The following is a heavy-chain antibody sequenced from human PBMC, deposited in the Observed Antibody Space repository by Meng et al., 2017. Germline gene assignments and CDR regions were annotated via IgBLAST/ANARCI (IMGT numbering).Heavy chain of an antibody. CDR3: AHFDY. V-gene: IGHV3-30*04. Sequence: QVQLVGSGGGVVQPGRYLSLSCAASGFTFSSYAMHWVRQAPGKGLEWVAVISYDGSNKYYADSVKGRFTISRDNSKNTLYLQMNSLRAEDTAVYYCAHFDYWGQGTLVTVSS. CDR1: GFTFSSYA. CDR2: ISYDGSNK. J-gene: IGHJ4*02.